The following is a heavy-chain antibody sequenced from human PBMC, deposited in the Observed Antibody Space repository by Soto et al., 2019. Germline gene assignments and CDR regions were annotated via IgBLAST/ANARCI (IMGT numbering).Heavy chain of an antibody. CDR2: IKQDGSEK. V-gene: IGHV3-7*01. CDR1: GFTFSSDW. D-gene: IGHD3-9*01. CDR3: XXXXXXXXXXXLTGYYPLDYYYYYMDV. J-gene: IGHJ6*03. Sequence: GGSLRLSCAASGFTFSSDWMSWVRQAPGKGLEWVANIKQDGSEKYYVASVKXXYTNSRDNAKNSLYLQMTSLRAEATAVYYCXXXXXXXXXXXLTGYYPLDYYYYYMDVRGKGTTVTVSS.